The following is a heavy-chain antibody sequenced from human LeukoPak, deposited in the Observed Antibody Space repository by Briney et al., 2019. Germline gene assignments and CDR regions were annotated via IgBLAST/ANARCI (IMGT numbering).Heavy chain of an antibody. V-gene: IGHV4-34*01. CDR1: GESLSKYH. CDR2: INHRGST. D-gene: IGHD1-26*01. J-gene: IGHJ4*02. CDR3: ASSVGSTDY. Sequence: PSETLSLTCAVSGESLSKYHWTWIRQSPGKGLEWIGEINHRGSTNLNPSLKSRVTLSVDTSKHQFSLKLTSVTAADAAVYYCASSVGSTDYWGQGTLVTVSS.